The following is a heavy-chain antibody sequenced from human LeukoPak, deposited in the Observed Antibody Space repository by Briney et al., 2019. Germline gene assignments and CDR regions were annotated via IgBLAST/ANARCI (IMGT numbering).Heavy chain of an antibody. CDR2: INSDGSST. CDR1: GFTFSSYW. Sequence: GGSLRLSCAASGFTFSSYWMHWVRQAPGKGLVWVSRINSDGSSTSYADSVKGRFTSSRDNAKNTLYLQMNSLRAEDTAVYYCARGRYSYDPFDYWGQGTLVTVSS. J-gene: IGHJ4*02. D-gene: IGHD5-18*01. V-gene: IGHV3-74*01. CDR3: ARGRYSYDPFDY.